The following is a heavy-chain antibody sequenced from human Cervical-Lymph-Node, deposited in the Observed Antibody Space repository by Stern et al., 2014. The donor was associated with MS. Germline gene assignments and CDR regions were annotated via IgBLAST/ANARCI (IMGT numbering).Heavy chain of an antibody. CDR1: GGTFSNYA. CDR3: TRGDAAALDY. CDR2: AIPMFATS. J-gene: IGHJ4*02. D-gene: IGHD5-18*01. Sequence: VQLVESGAEVQKPGSSVKVSCKASGGTFSNYAFNWVRQAPGQGLEWMGGAIPMFATSNYAQKFQGRVTITADESTSTTYMEVSSLTSEDTAVYYCTRGDAAALDYWGQGTLVTVSS. V-gene: IGHV1-69*01.